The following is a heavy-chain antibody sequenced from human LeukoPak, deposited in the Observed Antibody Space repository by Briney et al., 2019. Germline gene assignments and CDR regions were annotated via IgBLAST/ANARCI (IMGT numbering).Heavy chain of an antibody. V-gene: IGHV4-4*07. D-gene: IGHD2-2*01. CDR1: GGSISSYY. Sequence: SETLSLTCTVSGGSISSYYWSWIRQPAGKGLEWIGRIYTSGSTNYNPSLKSRVTMSVDTSKNQFSLKLSSVTAADTAVYYCARGLRYQLLSPETFDYWGQGTLVTVSS. J-gene: IGHJ4*02. CDR3: ARGLRYQLLSPETFDY. CDR2: IYTSGST.